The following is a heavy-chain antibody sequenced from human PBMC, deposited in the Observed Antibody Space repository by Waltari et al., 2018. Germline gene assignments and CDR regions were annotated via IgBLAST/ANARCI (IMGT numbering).Heavy chain of an antibody. D-gene: IGHD6-19*01. CDR3: ARARGIAVAGGENFDY. CDR2: IYYSGST. V-gene: IGHV4-39*07. Sequence: QLQLQESGPGLVKPSETLSLTCTVSGGSISSSSYYWAWIRQPRGKGLGWIGRIYYSGSTYYNPALRSRVTISVYTSKNQVSLKLSSVTAADTAVYYCARARGIAVAGGENFDYWGQGTLVTVSS. J-gene: IGHJ4*02. CDR1: GGSISSSSYY.